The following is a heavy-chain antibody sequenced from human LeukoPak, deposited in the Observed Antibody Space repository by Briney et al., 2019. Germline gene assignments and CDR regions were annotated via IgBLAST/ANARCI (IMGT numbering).Heavy chain of an antibody. D-gene: IGHD6-6*01. CDR2: IYTSGST. Sequence: SETLSLTYTVSGGSISSYYWSWIRQPAGKGLEWIGRIYTSGSTNYNPSLKSRVTMSVDTSKNQFSLKLSSVTAADTAVYYCARESQSIAARRFDYWGQGTLVTVSS. CDR3: ARESQSIAARRFDY. CDR1: GGSISSYY. J-gene: IGHJ4*02. V-gene: IGHV4-4*07.